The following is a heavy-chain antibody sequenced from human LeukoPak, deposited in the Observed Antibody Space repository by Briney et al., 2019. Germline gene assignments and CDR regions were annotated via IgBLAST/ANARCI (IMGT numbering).Heavy chain of an antibody. D-gene: IGHD3-22*01. J-gene: IGHJ4*02. CDR2: ISGSGGGT. CDR1: GITLSNYG. V-gene: IGHV3-23*01. CDR3: AKRGVVIRVILVGFHKEAYYFDS. Sequence: GGSLRLSCVVSGITLSNYGMSWVRQAPGKGLEWVAGISGSGGGTEYADSVKGRFTISRDNRKNTLYLQMNSLRAEDTAMYFCAKRGVVIRVILVGFHKEAYYFDSWGQGALVTVSS.